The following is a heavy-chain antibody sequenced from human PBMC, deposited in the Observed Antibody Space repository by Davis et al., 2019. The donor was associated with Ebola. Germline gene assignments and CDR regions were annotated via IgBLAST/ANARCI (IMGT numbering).Heavy chain of an antibody. CDR3: ARDLRQYGVAGVENY. D-gene: IGHD6-19*01. CDR2: IIPIFGTA. V-gene: IGHV1-69*13. CDR1: GGTFSSYA. Sequence: SVKVSCKASGGTFSSYAISWVRQAPGQGLEWMEGIIPIFGTANYAQKFQGRVTITADESTSTAYMELSSLRSEDTAVYYCARDLRQYGVAGVENYWGQGTLVTVSS. J-gene: IGHJ4*02.